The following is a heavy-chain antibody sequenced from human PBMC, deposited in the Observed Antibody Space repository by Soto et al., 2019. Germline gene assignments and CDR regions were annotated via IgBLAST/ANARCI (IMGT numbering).Heavy chain of an antibody. J-gene: IGHJ6*02. Sequence: GGSLRLSCAASGFTVSSNYMSWVRQAPGKGLEWVSVIYSGGSTYYADSVKGRFTISRDNSKNTLYLQMNSLRAEDTAVYYCARDSGYSYGPPHYYYGMDVWGQGTTVTVSS. CDR1: GFTVSSNY. V-gene: IGHV3-53*01. CDR2: IYSGGST. D-gene: IGHD5-18*01. CDR3: ARDSGYSYGPPHYYYGMDV.